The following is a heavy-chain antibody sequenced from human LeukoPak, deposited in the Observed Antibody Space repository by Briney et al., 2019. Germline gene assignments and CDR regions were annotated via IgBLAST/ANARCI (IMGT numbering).Heavy chain of an antibody. D-gene: IGHD5-24*01. CDR2: IYYSGST. CDR3: AREGGDGYNYSGAFDI. Sequence: PSETLSLTCTVSGYSISSGDYYWSWIRQPPGKGLEWIGYIYYSGSTYYNPSLKSRVTISVDTSKNQFSLKLSSVTAADTAVYYCAREGGDGYNYSGAFDIWGQGTMVTVSS. J-gene: IGHJ3*02. V-gene: IGHV4-30-4*01. CDR1: GYSISSGDYY.